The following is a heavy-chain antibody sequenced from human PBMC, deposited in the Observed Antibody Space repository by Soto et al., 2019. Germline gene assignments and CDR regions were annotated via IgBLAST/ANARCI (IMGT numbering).Heavy chain of an antibody. Sequence: VQLVESGGCVVQPGRSLRLSCAASRFTFSDYAMDWDRQAPGKGLERVAVVSHDGRNTHYADSEKERFTISRESSKNSVSLEMPSLRAEDTSGYYCAKGGRQWLVTSDFNYWGQGALVTVSS. CDR1: RFTFSDYA. D-gene: IGHD6-19*01. J-gene: IGHJ4*02. CDR3: AKGGRQWLVTSDFNY. V-gene: IGHV3-30*18. CDR2: VSHDGRNT.